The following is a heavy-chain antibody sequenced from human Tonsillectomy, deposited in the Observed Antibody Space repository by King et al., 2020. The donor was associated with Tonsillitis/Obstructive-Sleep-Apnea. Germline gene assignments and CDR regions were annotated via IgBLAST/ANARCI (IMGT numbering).Heavy chain of an antibody. CDR1: GYTFTTYY. D-gene: IGHD6-19*01. J-gene: IGHJ6*03. CDR2: INPSGGST. CDR3: ARDLEGYSSGWYGGYYYYMDV. V-gene: IGHV1-46*01. Sequence: QLVQSGAEVKKPGASVKVSCKASGYTFTTYYMHWVRQAPGQGLEWMGIINPSGGSTSYAQKFQGRVTMTRDTSTSTVYMELSSLRSEDTAVYYCARDLEGYSSGWYGGYYYYMDVWGKGTTVTVSS.